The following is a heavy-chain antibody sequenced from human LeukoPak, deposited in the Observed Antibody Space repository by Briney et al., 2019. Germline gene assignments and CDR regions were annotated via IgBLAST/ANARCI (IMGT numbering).Heavy chain of an antibody. Sequence: PSETLSLTCTVSGYSISSGYYWGWIRQPPGKGLGGIGSIYHSGITYYNPSLKSRVTISVDTSKNQFSLKLSSVTAADTAVYYCARLATTYGYMLDWFDPWGQGTLVTVSS. CDR3: ARLATTYGYMLDWFDP. V-gene: IGHV4-38-2*02. CDR2: IYHSGIT. J-gene: IGHJ5*02. D-gene: IGHD5-18*01. CDR1: GYSISSGYY.